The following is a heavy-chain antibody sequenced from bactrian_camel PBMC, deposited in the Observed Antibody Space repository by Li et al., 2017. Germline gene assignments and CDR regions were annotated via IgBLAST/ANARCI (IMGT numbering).Heavy chain of an antibody. CDR1: GFPFANYY. V-gene: IGHV3S5*01. CDR2: IFSDGSNT. Sequence: HVQLVESGGGLVQPGGSLTLSCEASGFPFANYYMSWVRQAPGKGLQWVASIFSDGSNTGYRASVEGRFTISRNNTRNTVSLQMTSLKSEDTALYYCVGRERTRNTMLFSDWGQGTQVTVS. CDR3: VGRERTRNTMLFSD. D-gene: IGHD4*01. J-gene: IGHJ4*01.